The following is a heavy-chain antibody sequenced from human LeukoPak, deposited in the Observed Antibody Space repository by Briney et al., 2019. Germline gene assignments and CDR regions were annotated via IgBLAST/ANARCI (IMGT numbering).Heavy chain of an antibody. CDR1: GFTFSSYE. D-gene: IGHD2-15*01. CDR2: ISSSGSTI. J-gene: IGHJ4*02. CDR3: TKASAARCIGVFCYPFDH. V-gene: IGHV3-48*03. Sequence: AGGSLRLSCAASGFTFSSYEMNWVRQAPGKGLEWVSYISSSGSTIYHADSVKGRFTISRDNPKNILYLQMNSLRVEDTAVYYCTKASAARCIGVFCYPFDHWGQGTLVTVSS.